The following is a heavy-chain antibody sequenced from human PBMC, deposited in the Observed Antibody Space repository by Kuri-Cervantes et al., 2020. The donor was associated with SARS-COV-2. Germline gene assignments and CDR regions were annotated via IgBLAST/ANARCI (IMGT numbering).Heavy chain of an antibody. CDR3: ARGRCTGDCHPYYYYAMDV. J-gene: IGHJ6*02. V-gene: IGHV4-34*01. CDR1: GGSFSGYF. CDR2: ISHSGST. Sequence: SETLSLTCAVYGGSFSGYFWTWIRQPPGKGLEWIGEISHSGSTNYSPSLKSRVTMSVDSSKNQFPLQLSSVTAADTAVYYCARGRCTGDCHPYYYYAMDVWGQGTTVTVSS. D-gene: IGHD2-21*02.